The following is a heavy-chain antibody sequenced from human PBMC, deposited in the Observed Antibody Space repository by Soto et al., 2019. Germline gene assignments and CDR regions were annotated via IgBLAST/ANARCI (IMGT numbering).Heavy chain of an antibody. D-gene: IGHD1-26*01. CDR1: GFTFSSYA. J-gene: IGHJ4*02. Sequence: GGSLRLSCAASGFTFSSYAMHWVRQAPGKGLEWVAVISYDGSNKYYADSVKGRFTISRDNSKNTLYLQMNSLRAEDTAVYYCARGQDAATTLDYWGQGTLVTVSS. V-gene: IGHV3-30-3*01. CDR3: ARGQDAATTLDY. CDR2: ISYDGSNK.